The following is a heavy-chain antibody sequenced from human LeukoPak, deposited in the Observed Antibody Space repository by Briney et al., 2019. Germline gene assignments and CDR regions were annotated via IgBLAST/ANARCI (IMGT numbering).Heavy chain of an antibody. CDR2: INPSGGST. D-gene: IGHD3-3*01. J-gene: IGHJ4*02. Sequence: GASVKVSCKASGYTFTSYYMHWVRQAPGQGLEWMGIINPSGGSTSYAQKFQGRVTMTRDMSTSTVYMELSSLRSEDTAVYYCARGSLGGFWSGYHPLPFDYWGQGTLVTVSS. CDR3: ARGSLGGFWSGYHPLPFDY. CDR1: GYTFTSYY. V-gene: IGHV1-46*01.